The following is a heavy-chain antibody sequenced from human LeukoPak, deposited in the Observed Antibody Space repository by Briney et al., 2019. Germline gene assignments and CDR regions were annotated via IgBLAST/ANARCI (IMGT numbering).Heavy chain of an antibody. J-gene: IGHJ4*02. D-gene: IGHD3-9*01. CDR2: ISSSGTYI. CDR1: GFTFSDYS. V-gene: IGHV3-11*01. Sequence: GGSLRLSCAASGFTFSDYSMNWIRQAPGKGLEWVSYISSSGTYIYYADSVKGRFTISRDNAKSSLYLQMYSLRAEDTAVYYCERGQYYDILTGFSYWGQGTLVPVSS. CDR3: ERGQYYDILTGFSY.